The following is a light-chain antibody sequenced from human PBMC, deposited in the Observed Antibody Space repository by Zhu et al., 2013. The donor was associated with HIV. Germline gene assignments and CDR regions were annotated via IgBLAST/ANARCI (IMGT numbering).Light chain of an antibody. CDR3: CSYAGYSAV. Sequence: QSALTQPASVSGSPGQSITISCTGTSSDVGAYNYVSWYQQLPGTAPKLLIYASSSRPSGVPDRFSGSKSGNTASLTISGLRAEDEADYYCCSYAGYSAVFGGGTKLTVL. V-gene: IGLV2-11*01. CDR2: ASS. J-gene: IGLJ2*01. CDR1: SSDVGAYNY.